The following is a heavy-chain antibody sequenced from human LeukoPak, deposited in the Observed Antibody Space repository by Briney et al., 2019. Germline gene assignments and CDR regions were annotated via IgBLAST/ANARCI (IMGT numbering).Heavy chain of an antibody. CDR2: IYYSGST. Sequence: SETLSLTCTVSGGSISSSSYYWGWIRQPPGKGLEWIGSIYYSGSTYYNPSLKSRVTISVDTSKNQFSLKLSSVTAADTALYYCARVYDFWSGYHVDYWGQGTLVTVSS. CDR1: GGSISSSSYY. D-gene: IGHD3-3*01. CDR3: ARVYDFWSGYHVDY. J-gene: IGHJ4*02. V-gene: IGHV4-39*07.